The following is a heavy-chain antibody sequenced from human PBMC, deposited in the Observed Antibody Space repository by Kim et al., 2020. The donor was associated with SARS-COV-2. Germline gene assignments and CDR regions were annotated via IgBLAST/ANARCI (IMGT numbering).Heavy chain of an antibody. CDR1: GGSISSGGYY. Sequence: SETLSLTCTVSGGSISSGGYYWSWIRQHPGKGLEWIGYIYYSGSTYYNPSLKSRVTISVDTSKNQFSLKLSSVTAADTAVYYCARDRKSPSYGSAFDIWGQGTMVTVSS. D-gene: IGHD3-10*01. J-gene: IGHJ3*02. V-gene: IGHV4-31*03. CDR2: IYYSGST. CDR3: ARDRKSPSYGSAFDI.